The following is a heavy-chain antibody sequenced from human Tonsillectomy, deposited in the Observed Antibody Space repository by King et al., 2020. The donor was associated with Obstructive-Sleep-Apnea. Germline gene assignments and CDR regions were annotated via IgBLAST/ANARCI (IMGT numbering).Heavy chain of an antibody. Sequence: QLVQSGGGLAQPGRSLRLSCVASGFTFEDYAMRWVRQVPGKGLEWVSGITWNSGNIDYADSVMGRFTISRDNAKNSLYLQMNSLRAEDTALYYCAKNRPYSWNDARGYFDLWGRGTLVSVSS. CDR2: ITWNSGNI. CDR1: GFTFEDYA. D-gene: IGHD1-1*01. V-gene: IGHV3-9*01. J-gene: IGHJ2*01. CDR3: AKNRPYSWNDARGYFDL.